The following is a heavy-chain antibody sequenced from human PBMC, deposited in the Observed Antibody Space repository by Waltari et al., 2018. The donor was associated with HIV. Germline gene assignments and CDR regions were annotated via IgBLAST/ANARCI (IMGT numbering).Heavy chain of an antibody. J-gene: IGHJ5*02. CDR3: ARQYGAGRWGFGP. Sequence: QLQLQESGPGVVKPSETVSLTCAVSGDSVSSTSYYWGGIRQPPGKGLEWSARDYHSGPACDNPSLRSRVTISVDTSKNQVSLKRSSVTAADTALYYCARQYGAGRWGFGPWGQGIMVTVSS. CDR2: DYHSGPA. V-gene: IGHV4-39*01. D-gene: IGHD4-17*01. CDR1: GDSVSSTSYY.